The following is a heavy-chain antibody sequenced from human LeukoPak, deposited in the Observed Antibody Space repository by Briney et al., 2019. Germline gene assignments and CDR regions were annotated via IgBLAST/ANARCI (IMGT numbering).Heavy chain of an antibody. D-gene: IGHD2-2*02. CDR2: IIPIFGTA. Sequence: SVKVSCKASGGTFSSYAISWVRQAPGQGLEWMGGIIPIFGTANYAQKFRGRVTITADESTSTAYMELSSLRSEDTAVYYCARGVSLGYCSSTSCYRFDYWGQGTLVTVSS. CDR1: GGTFSSYA. CDR3: ARGVSLGYCSSTSCYRFDY. V-gene: IGHV1-69*13. J-gene: IGHJ4*02.